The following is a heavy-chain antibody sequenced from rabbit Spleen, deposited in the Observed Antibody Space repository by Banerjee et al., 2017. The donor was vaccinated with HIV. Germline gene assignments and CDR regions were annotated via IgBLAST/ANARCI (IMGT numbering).Heavy chain of an antibody. V-gene: IGHV1S45*01. J-gene: IGHJ4*01. Sequence: EQLEESGGGLVKPEGSLTLTCKASGVSLSDKDVMCWVRQAPGKGLEWIACINIVTGKAVYARWAKGRCSMSRTSSTTVTLQMTSLTAADTATYLCARDLVGVIGWNFYLWGQGTLVTVS. D-gene: IGHD1-1*01. CDR1: GVSLSDKDV. CDR3: ARDLVGVIGWNFYL. CDR2: INIVTGKA.